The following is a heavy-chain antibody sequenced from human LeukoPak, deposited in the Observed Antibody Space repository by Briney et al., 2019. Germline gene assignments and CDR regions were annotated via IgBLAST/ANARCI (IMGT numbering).Heavy chain of an antibody. V-gene: IGHV4-4*02. Sequence: PSETLSLTCAVSGGSISSSNWWSWVRQPPGKGLEWIGYIYYSGSTNYNPSLKSRVTISVDTSKNQFSLKLSSVTAADTAVYYCARTVLLWFGDYFDYWGQGTLVTVSS. CDR1: GGSISSSNW. CDR3: ARTVLLWFGDYFDY. J-gene: IGHJ4*02. CDR2: IYYSGST. D-gene: IGHD3-10*01.